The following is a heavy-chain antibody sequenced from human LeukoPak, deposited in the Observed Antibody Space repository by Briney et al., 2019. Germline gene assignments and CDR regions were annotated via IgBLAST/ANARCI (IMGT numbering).Heavy chain of an antibody. CDR2: ISSSSSYI. CDR3: ARDRGPGIPDGFDI. Sequence: GGSLRLSCAASGFTFSSYSMNWVRQAPGKGLEWVSSISSSSSYIYYADSVKGRFTISRDNAKNSLYLQMNSLRAEDTAVYYCARDRGPGIPDGFDIWGQGTMVTVSS. D-gene: IGHD3-10*01. V-gene: IGHV3-21*01. CDR1: GFTFSSYS. J-gene: IGHJ3*02.